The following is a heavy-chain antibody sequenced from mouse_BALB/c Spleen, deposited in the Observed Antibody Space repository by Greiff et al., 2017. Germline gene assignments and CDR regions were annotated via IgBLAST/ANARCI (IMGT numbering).Heavy chain of an antibody. J-gene: IGHJ4*01. CDR2: IDPANGNT. CDR1: GFNIKDTY. CDR3: AYDGYFYAMDY. V-gene: IGHV14-3*02. D-gene: IGHD2-3*01. Sequence: EVKLQESGAELVKPGASVKLSCTASGFNIKDTYMHWVKQRPEQGLEWIGRIDPANGNTKYDPKFQGKATITADTSSNTAYLQLSSLTSEDTAVYYCAYDGYFYAMDYWGQGTSVTVSS.